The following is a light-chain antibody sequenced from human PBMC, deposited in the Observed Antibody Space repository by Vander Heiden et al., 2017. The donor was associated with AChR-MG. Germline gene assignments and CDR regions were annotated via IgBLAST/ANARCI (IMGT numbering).Light chain of an antibody. V-gene: IGLV6-57*02. CDR1: SGSIASNY. CDR3: QSYDSSNVV. J-gene: IGLJ2*01. Sequence: NFMLTHPHSVSECPGKTVTISCTSSSGSIASNYVQWYQQRPGSAPTAVIYEDNQRPSGVPDRFSSSIDSSSNSASLTISGLKTEDEADYYCQSYDSSNVVFGGGTKLTVL. CDR2: EDN.